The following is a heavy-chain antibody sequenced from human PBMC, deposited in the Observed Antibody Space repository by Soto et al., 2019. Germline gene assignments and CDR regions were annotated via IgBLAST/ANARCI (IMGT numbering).Heavy chain of an antibody. D-gene: IGHD3-10*01. J-gene: IGHJ3*02. CDR1: GGSISRGGYS. CDR2: IYHSGST. Sequence: SETLSLTCAVSGGSISRGGYSGSWIRQPPGKGLEWIGYIYHSGSTYYNPSLKSRVTISVDRSKNQFSLKLSSVTAADTAVYYCARAHGSGWGAFDIWGQGTMVTVSS. CDR3: ARAHGSGWGAFDI. V-gene: IGHV4-30-2*01.